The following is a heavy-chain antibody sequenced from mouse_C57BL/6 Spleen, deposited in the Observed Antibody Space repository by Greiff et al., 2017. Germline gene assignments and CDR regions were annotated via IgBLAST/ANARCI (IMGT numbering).Heavy chain of an antibody. V-gene: IGHV1-15*01. Sequence: VKLVESGAELVRPGASVTLSCKASGYTFTDYEMHWVKQTPVHGLEWIGAIDPETGGTAYNQKFTGQAILTANKSSSTAYMELRSLTSEDSAVYYCTRGMISYYFDYWGQGTTLTVSS. D-gene: IGHD2-4*01. CDR1: GYTFTDYE. J-gene: IGHJ2*01. CDR3: TRGMISYYFDY. CDR2: IDPETGGT.